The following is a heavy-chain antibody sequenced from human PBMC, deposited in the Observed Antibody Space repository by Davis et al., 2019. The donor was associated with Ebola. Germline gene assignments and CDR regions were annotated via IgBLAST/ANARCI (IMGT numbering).Heavy chain of an antibody. V-gene: IGHV3-48*02. J-gene: IGHJ5*02. CDR3: AKLEQWLVP. D-gene: IGHD6-19*01. Sequence: SVKGRFTISRDNAKNSLYLQMNSLRDDDTAVYYCAKLEQWLVPWGQGTLVTVSS.